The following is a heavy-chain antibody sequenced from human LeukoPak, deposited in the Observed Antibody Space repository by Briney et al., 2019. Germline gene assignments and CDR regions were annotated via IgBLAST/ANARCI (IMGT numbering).Heavy chain of an antibody. Sequence: PSETLSLTCTVSGGSISSYYWSWIRQPAGKGLEWIGRIYTSGSTNYNPSLKSRVTMSVDTSKNQFSLKLSSVTAADTAVYYCATALTERAHSSGDYWGQGTLVTVSS. CDR2: IYTSGST. J-gene: IGHJ4*02. CDR3: ATALTERAHSSGDY. V-gene: IGHV4-4*07. D-gene: IGHD6-19*01. CDR1: GGSISSYY.